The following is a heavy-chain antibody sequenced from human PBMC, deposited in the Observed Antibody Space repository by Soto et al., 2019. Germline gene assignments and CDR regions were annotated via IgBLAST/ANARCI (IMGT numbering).Heavy chain of an antibody. CDR2: ISSGSTNI. J-gene: IGHJ4*02. V-gene: IGHV3-11*01. D-gene: IGHD1-1*01. CDR1: GFTFSDFY. Sequence: GRSLRLSWAASGFTFSDFYMSWIRQAPGKGLEWISYISSGSTNIFYADSVKGRFTVSRDNAKNSVYLQMDSLRAEDTAVYYCARDRNAAGSDYWGQGTLVTVSS. CDR3: ARDRNAAGSDY.